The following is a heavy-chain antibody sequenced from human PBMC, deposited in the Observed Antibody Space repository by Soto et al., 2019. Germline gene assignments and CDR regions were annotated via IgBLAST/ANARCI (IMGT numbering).Heavy chain of an antibody. CDR1: GGSISSGDYY. CDR3: AREGATVTTGWFDP. CDR2: IYYSGST. D-gene: IGHD4-17*01. Sequence: QVQLQESGPGLVKPSQTLSLTCTVSGGSISSGDYYWSWIRQPPGKGLEWSGYIYYSGSTYYNPSLRSRVTISVDTSKNQFSLKLSSVTAADTAVYYCAREGATVTTGWFDPWGQGTLVTVSS. V-gene: IGHV4-30-4*01. J-gene: IGHJ5*02.